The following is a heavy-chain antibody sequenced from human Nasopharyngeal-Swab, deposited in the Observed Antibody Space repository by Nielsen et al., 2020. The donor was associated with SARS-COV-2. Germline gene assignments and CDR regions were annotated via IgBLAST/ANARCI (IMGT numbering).Heavy chain of an antibody. J-gene: IGHJ4*02. CDR2: IKSDGSST. CDR3: ARAYYFDS. CDR1: GFTFSSYW. V-gene: IGHV3-74*01. Sequence: GGSLRLSCAASGFTFSSYWMHWVRQAPGKGLVWVARIKSDGSSTSYADSVKGQFTISRDNAKYTLYLQMNSLRAEDTAVYYCARAYYFDSWGQGTLVTVSS.